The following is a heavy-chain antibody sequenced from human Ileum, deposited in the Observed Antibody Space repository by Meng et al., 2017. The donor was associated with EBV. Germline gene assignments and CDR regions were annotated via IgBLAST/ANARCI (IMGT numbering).Heavy chain of an antibody. Sequence: QVQLVQSGYELKKPGAAAKVSCKASGYIITSDAINWVRQTPGHGLEWMGWINTNTGKPMYAQGFTGRFVFSLDNFINTAYLQINSLQSDDTVVYYCARGSNWFDRWGQGTLVTVSS. CDR2: INTNTGKP. CDR1: GYIITSDA. CDR3: ARGSNWFDR. J-gene: IGHJ5*02. V-gene: IGHV7-4-1*02.